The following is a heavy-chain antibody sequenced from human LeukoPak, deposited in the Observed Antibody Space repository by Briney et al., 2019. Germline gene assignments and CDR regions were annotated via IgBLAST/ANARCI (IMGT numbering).Heavy chain of an antibody. CDR3: ARGRRHYDILTGYYTGDFDY. J-gene: IGHJ4*02. CDR1: GYTFTSYG. D-gene: IGHD3-9*01. V-gene: IGHV1-8*02. Sequence: ASVKVSCKASGYTFTSYGISWVRQATGQGLEWMGWMNPNSGNTGYAQKFQGRVTMTRNTSISTAYMELSSLRSEDTAVYYCARGRRHYDILTGYYTGDFDYWGQGTLVTVSS. CDR2: MNPNSGNT.